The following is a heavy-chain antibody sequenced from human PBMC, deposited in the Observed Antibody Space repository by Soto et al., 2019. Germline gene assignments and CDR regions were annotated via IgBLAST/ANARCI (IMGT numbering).Heavy chain of an antibody. J-gene: IGHJ4*02. CDR2: IIPILGIA. CDR3: ANQTEVRGVMGGGDH. V-gene: IGHV1-69*02. D-gene: IGHD3-10*01. Sequence: QVQLVQSGAEVKKPGSSVKVSCKASGGTFSSYTISWVRQAPGQGLEWMGRIIPILGIANYAQKFQGRVTITADKSTSTAYMELRSLRPEDTAVYYCANQTEVRGVMGGGDHWGQGTLVTVSS. CDR1: GGTFSSYT.